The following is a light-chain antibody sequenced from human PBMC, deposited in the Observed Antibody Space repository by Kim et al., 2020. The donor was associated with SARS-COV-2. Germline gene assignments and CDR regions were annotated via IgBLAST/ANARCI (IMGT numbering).Light chain of an antibody. CDR1: QTIDSAY. V-gene: IGKV3-20*01. CDR3: QHYGSSPWT. J-gene: IGKJ1*01. CDR2: GTS. Sequence: EIVVTQSPGTLSLSPGERASLSCRASQTIDSAYLAWFQQKPGQAPRLLIYGTSTRATGIPDRFSGSGSGTDFTLTISRLEPEDFVVYYCQHYGSSPWTFGQGTKVDNQ.